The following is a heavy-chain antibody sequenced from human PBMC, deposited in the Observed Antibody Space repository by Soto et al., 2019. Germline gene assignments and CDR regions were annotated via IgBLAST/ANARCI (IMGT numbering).Heavy chain of an antibody. D-gene: IGHD5-18*01. CDR1: GCSISSGDYY. Sequence: QVQLQESGPGLVKPSQTLALTCTVSGCSISSGDYYWSWIRQPPGTGLEWIGYIYYSGSTYYNPSLTSRVTISVDTSKNQFSLKLSSVTAADTAVYYCARESGYSYGPVDYWGQGTLVTVSS. J-gene: IGHJ4*02. CDR2: IYYSGST. V-gene: IGHV4-30-4*01. CDR3: ARESGYSYGPVDY.